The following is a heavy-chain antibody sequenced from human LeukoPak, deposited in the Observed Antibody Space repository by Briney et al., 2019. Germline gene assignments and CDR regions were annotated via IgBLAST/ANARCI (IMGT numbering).Heavy chain of an antibody. CDR2: ISSSGSTI. D-gene: IGHD3-3*01. CDR3: ASSYDFWSGYPPFGY. Sequence: GGSLRLSCAASGFTFSDYYMSWIRQAPGKGLEWVSYISSSGSTIYYADSVKGRFTISRDNAKNSLYLQMNSLRAEDTAVYYCASSYDFWSGYPPFGYWGQGTLVTVSS. CDR1: GFTFSDYY. V-gene: IGHV3-11*04. J-gene: IGHJ4*02.